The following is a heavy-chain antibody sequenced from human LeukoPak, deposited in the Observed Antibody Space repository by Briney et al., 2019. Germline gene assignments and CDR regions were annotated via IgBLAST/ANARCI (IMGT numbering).Heavy chain of an antibody. D-gene: IGHD5-12*01. CDR3: AKDQVDIVATTPDY. Sequence: GGSLTLSCTASGFTFRLYRMQWVRQARDKGLEGVADISYDGSNKYYADSVRGRFTISRDNSKNTLYLQMNSLRAEDTAVYYCAKDQVDIVATTPDYWGQGTLVTVSS. CDR2: ISYDGSNK. CDR1: GFTFRLYR. V-gene: IGHV3-30*18. J-gene: IGHJ4*02.